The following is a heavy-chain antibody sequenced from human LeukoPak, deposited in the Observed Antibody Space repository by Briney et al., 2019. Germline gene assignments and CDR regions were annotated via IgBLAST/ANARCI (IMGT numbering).Heavy chain of an antibody. D-gene: IGHD5-12*01. V-gene: IGHV3-23*01. CDR2: LIGSSGAT. CDR1: GFTFSNYA. Sequence: GGSLRLSCAASGFTFSNYAMNWVRQAPGKGLEWVAVLIGSSGATDYADSVKGRFTISRDKSKNTLFLQMNSLRAEDTAIYYCAKGGYDYIEIAYFDYWGQGTLVTVSS. CDR3: AKGGYDYIEIAYFDY. J-gene: IGHJ4*02.